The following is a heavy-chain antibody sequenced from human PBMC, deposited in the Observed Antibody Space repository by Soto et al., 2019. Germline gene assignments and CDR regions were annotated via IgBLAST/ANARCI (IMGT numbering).Heavy chain of an antibody. V-gene: IGHV3-30*18. CDR1: GFTFSSYG. Sequence: QVQLVESGGGVVQPGRSLRLSCAASGFTFSSYGMHWVRQAPGKGLEWVAVISYDGSNKYYADSVKGRFTISRDNSKNTLYLQMNSLRAEDTAVYYCAKGTDQLLYDGMDVWGQGTTVTVCS. J-gene: IGHJ6*02. D-gene: IGHD2-2*02. CDR2: ISYDGSNK. CDR3: AKGTDQLLYDGMDV.